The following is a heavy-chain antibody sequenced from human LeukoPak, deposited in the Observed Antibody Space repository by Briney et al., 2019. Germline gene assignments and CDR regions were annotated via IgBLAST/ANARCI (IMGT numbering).Heavy chain of an antibody. CDR3: AKDLGKIGTTHAFDI. Sequence: PGGSLKLSCGASGFAVYTHYMGSVRQAPGKGLECVSVIYSSGPTYYADSVKGRFTISRDNSKNTLYLQMNSLRAEDTAVYYCAKDLGKIGTTHAFDIRGQGTVVTVSS. CDR2: IYSSGPT. D-gene: IGHD1-1*01. J-gene: IGHJ3*02. CDR1: GFAVYTHY. V-gene: IGHV3-53*01.